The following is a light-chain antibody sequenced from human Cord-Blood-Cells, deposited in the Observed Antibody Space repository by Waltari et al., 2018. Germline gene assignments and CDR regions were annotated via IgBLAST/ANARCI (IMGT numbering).Light chain of an antibody. Sequence: MFMALSPPPPSLSPEGSATGSCRASQSVSSNLAWYQQKPGQAPRLLIYGASTRATGIPARFSGSGSGTEFTLTISSLQSEDFAVYYCQQYNNWPITFGQGTRLEIK. CDR1: QSVSSN. CDR3: QQYNNWPIT. CDR2: GAS. V-gene: IGKV3-15*01. J-gene: IGKJ5*01.